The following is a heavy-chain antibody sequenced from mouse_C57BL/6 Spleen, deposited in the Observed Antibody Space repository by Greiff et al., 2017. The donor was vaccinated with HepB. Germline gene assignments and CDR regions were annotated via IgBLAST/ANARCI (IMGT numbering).Heavy chain of an antibody. CDR2: INPNNGGT. CDR1: GYTFTDYY. V-gene: IGHV1-26*01. J-gene: IGHJ2*01. CDR3: ARSRNLYYFDY. Sequence: VQLKQSGPELVKPGASVKISCKASGYTFTDYYMNWVKQSHGKSLEWIGDINPNNGGTSYNQKFKGKATLTVDKSSSTAYMELRSLTSEDSAVYYCARSRNLYYFDYWGQGTTLTVSS. D-gene: IGHD2-1*01.